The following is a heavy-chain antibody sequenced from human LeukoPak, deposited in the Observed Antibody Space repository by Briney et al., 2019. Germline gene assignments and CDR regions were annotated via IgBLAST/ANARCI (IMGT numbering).Heavy chain of an antibody. CDR2: ISASGSAT. D-gene: IGHD3-22*01. J-gene: IGHJ4*02. CDR3: AKAGWGSSGYYQYYFDY. V-gene: IGHV3-23*01. CDR1: GFIFSNYG. Sequence: GGSLRLSCAASGFIFSNYGMNWVRQAPGKGLERVAAISASGSATSYADSVRGRFTISRDNSKSTTYLQMNSLRAEDTAVYYCAKAGWGSSGYYQYYFDYWGQGTLVTVSS.